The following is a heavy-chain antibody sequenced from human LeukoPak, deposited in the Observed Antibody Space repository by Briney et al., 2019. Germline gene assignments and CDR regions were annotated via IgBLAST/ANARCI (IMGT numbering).Heavy chain of an antibody. V-gene: IGHV1-69*06. J-gene: IGHJ1*01. D-gene: IGHD3-22*01. Sequence: SVTVSCKASVGTFSNYAISWVRQAPGQGLEWMGRIIPIFGTANYAQKFQGRVTITADKSTSTAYMELSSLRSEDTAVYYCATYYYDSSEEYFQHWGQGTLVTVSS. CDR3: ATYYYDSSEEYFQH. CDR2: IIPIFGTA. CDR1: VGTFSNYA.